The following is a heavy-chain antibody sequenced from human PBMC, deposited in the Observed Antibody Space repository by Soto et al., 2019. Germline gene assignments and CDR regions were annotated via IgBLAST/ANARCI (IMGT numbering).Heavy chain of an antibody. V-gene: IGHV1-18*01. CDR3: ARGPDPTYSDY. J-gene: IGHJ4*02. Sequence: KFQGRVILTTDTSTSTAYMELKSLRSDDTAVYYCARGPDPTYSDYWGQGTLVTVSS.